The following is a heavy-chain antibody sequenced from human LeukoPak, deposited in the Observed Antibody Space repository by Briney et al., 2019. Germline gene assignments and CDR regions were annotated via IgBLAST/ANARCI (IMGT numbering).Heavy chain of an antibody. J-gene: IGHJ6*02. CDR2: ISAYSGNT. CDR1: GYTFTSYG. CDR3: ARIAYGDPLHYYYYYGMDV. Sequence: ASVKVSCKASGYTFTSYGISWVRQAPGQGLEWMGWISAYSGNTNYAQKLQGRVTMTTDTSTSTAYMELRSLRSDDTAVYYCARIAYGDPLHYYYYYGMDVWGQGTTVTVSS. V-gene: IGHV1-18*01. D-gene: IGHD4-17*01.